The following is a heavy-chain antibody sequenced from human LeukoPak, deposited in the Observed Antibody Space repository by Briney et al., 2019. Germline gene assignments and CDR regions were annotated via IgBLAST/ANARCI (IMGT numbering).Heavy chain of an antibody. CDR1: GYTFTGYY. CDR3: ARGLYYYGSGSYYNFDY. CDR2: INPNSGNT. Sequence: ASVKVSCKASGYTFTGYYMHWVRQAPGQGLEWMGWINPNSGNTGYAQKFQGRVTITRNTSISTAYMELSSLRSEDTAVYYCARGLYYYGSGSYYNFDYWGQGTLVTVSS. D-gene: IGHD3-10*01. V-gene: IGHV1-8*03. J-gene: IGHJ4*02.